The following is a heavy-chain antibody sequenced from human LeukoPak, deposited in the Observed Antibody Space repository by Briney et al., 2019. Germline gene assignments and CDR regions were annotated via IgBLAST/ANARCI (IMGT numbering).Heavy chain of an antibody. CDR3: ARGAPDNVVVTATAIGDAFDI. CDR1: GGSISSGGYY. Sequence: SETLSLTCTVSGGSISSGGYYWSWIRQHPGKGLEWIGEINHSGSTNYNPSLKSRVTISVDTSKNQFSLKLSSVTAADTAVYYCARGAPDNVVVTATAIGDAFDIWGQGTMVTVSS. J-gene: IGHJ3*02. D-gene: IGHD2-21*02. CDR2: INHSGST. V-gene: IGHV4-31*03.